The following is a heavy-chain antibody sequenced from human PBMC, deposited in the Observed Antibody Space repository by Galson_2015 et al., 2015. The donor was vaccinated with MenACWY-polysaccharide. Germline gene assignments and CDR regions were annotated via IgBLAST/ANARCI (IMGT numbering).Heavy chain of an antibody. CDR1: GFTFSDYW. V-gene: IGHV3-74*01. J-gene: IGHJ5*02. CDR3: ARGIISMVRGVGITSSWFDP. CDR2: INSDGSGT. D-gene: IGHD3-10*01. Sequence: SLRLSCAASGFTFSDYWMHWVRQAPGKGLVWVSRINSDGSGTSYADSVKGRFTISRDNAKNTLYLKMNSLRAKDTAVYYCARGIISMVRGVGITSSWFDPWGQGTLVIVSS.